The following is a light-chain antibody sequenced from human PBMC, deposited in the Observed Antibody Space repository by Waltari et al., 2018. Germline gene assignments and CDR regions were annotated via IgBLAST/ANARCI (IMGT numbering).Light chain of an antibody. CDR2: GAS. CDR3: QQYNLWPWT. V-gene: IGKV3-15*01. J-gene: IGKJ1*01. CDR1: QSVGTK. Sequence: EIVMTQSPVTLSVSPGERATLSCRASQSVGTKLAWYQQKPCQAPRLLIYGASTRATGIAARFSGSGSGTEFTLTISSLQSEDFAIYYCQQYNLWPWTFDQGTKVDIK.